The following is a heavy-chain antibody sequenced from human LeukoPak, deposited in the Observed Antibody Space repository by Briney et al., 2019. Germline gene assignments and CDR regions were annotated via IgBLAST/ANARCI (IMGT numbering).Heavy chain of an antibody. J-gene: IGHJ4*02. Sequence: ASETLSLTCTVSGGSVSRHYWSWIRQPPGKGLEWIGYFYDNGNMNYNPSLRSRVTISLDTSKNQASLKQTSVTAADTAVYFCARDRATIPYYFDYWGQGTLVTVSS. D-gene: IGHD5-24*01. CDR2: FYDNGNM. CDR1: GGSVSRHY. CDR3: ARDRATIPYYFDY. V-gene: IGHV4-59*02.